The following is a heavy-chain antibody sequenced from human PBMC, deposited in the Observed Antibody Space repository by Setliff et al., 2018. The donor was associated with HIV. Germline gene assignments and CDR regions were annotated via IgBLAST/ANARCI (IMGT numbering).Heavy chain of an antibody. D-gene: IGHD1-26*01. CDR3: ARGALLAVFDFDH. Sequence: EASVKVSCKASGYTFTNYGISWVRQAPGQGLEWMGWISAYNGNTNYSQEFQGRVTITRDTSASTAYMELSSLRSDDMAVYFCARGALLAVFDFDHWGQGTLVTVSS. J-gene: IGHJ4*02. CDR1: GYTFTNYG. V-gene: IGHV1-18*03. CDR2: ISAYNGNT.